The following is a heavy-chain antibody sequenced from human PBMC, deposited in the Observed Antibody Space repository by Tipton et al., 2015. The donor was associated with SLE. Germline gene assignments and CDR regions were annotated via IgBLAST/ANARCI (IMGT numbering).Heavy chain of an antibody. CDR2: ISGDNGRT. CDR3: ARFHMGGASDY. J-gene: IGHJ4*02. V-gene: IGHV1-18*04. CDR1: DYTFTAYG. D-gene: IGHD1-26*01. Sequence: QSGPEVKKPGASVKVSCTASDYTFTAYGISWVRQAPGQGLEWMGWISGDNGRTRYAQNLQDRVTMTTDTSTSTAYMELMSLRSDDTAVYYCARFHMGGASDYWGQGTLVSVSS.